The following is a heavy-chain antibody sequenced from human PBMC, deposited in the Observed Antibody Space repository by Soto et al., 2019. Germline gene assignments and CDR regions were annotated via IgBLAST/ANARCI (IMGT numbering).Heavy chain of an antibody. D-gene: IGHD3-10*02. Sequence: GGSLRLSCTSSGFTFGAYSRSWVRQARGEGLEWIGFIRSRAYYGTAEYAASVQGRFTISRDDCKNISYLQMHSLKTERTGVYSCTRVQSVRTDDFVPYFQYWRHAALATI. V-gene: IGHV3-49*04. J-gene: IGHJ4*01. CDR3: TRVQSVRTDDFVPYFQY. CDR2: IRSRAYYGTA. CDR1: GFTFGAYS.